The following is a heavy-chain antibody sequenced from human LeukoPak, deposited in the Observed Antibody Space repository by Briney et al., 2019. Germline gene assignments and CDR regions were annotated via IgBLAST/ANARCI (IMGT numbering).Heavy chain of an antibody. CDR3: ARGFGSGSYYSYYYYYMDV. V-gene: IGHV4-61*02. D-gene: IGHD3-10*01. CDR1: GGSISSGSYY. CDR2: IYTSGST. J-gene: IGHJ6*03. Sequence: SETLSLTCTVSGGSISSGSYYWSWIRQPAGKGLEWTGRIYTSGSTNYNPSLKSRVTISVDTSKNQFSLKLSSVTAADTAVYYCARGFGSGSYYSYYYYYMDVWGKGTTVTISS.